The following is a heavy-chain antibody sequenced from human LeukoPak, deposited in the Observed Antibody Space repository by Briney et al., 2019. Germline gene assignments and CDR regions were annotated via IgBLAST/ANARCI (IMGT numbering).Heavy chain of an antibody. CDR1: GGSISSSSYY. CDR2: IYYSGST. D-gene: IGHD3-10*01. J-gene: IGHJ4*02. V-gene: IGHV4-39*07. CDR3: ARWFGELSPLFDY. Sequence: PSETLSLTCTVSGGSISSSSYYWGWIRQPPGKGLEWIGSIYYSGSTYYNPSLKSRVTISVDTSKNQFSLKLSSVTAADTAVYYCARWFGELSPLFDYWGQGTLVTVSS.